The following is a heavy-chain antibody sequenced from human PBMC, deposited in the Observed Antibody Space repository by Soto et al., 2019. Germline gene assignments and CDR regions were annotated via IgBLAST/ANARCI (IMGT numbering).Heavy chain of an antibody. CDR2: ISSGGVTT. CDR1: GFTFRSHA. Sequence: WVSLRLSWAASGFTFRSHAMSWVRQAPGKGLEWVSDISSGGVTTYYADSVKGRFTISRDNSKNTVYLQMNRLRAEDTAVYYCATDNGLFGDYMDYQYHYGMGVWGQGTTVTVSS. J-gene: IGHJ6*02. D-gene: IGHD4-17*01. CDR3: ATDNGLFGDYMDYQYHYGMGV. V-gene: IGHV3-23*01.